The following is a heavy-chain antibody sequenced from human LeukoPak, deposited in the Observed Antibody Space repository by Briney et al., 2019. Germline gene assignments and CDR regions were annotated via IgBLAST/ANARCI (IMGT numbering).Heavy chain of an antibody. CDR1: GGTFSSYA. J-gene: IGHJ4*02. Sequence: SVKVSCKASGGTFSSYAISWVRQAPGQGLEWMGGIIPIFGTANYAQKFQGRVTTTTDESTSTAYVELSSLRSEDTAVYYCARETNPGYAGEQPVDVWGQGNLVTVSS. D-gene: IGHD1/OR15-1a*01. CDR3: ARETNPGYAGEQPVDV. CDR2: IIPIFGTA. V-gene: IGHV1-69*05.